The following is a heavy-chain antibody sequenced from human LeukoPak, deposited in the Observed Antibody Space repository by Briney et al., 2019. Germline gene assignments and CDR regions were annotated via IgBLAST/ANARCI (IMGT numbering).Heavy chain of an antibody. Sequence: AGGSLRLSCAASGFTFSTYAMNWVRQAPGKGLEWVAVISYDGRQNYYADSVKGRFTISRDNSKNTLYLQVNSLRDEDSAAYYCARVYLECLTAGYFDHWGQGTWVTVSP. CDR1: GFTFSTYA. J-gene: IGHJ4*02. CDR2: ISYDGRQN. CDR3: ARVYLECLTAGYFDH. D-gene: IGHD3-3*01. V-gene: IGHV3-30*04.